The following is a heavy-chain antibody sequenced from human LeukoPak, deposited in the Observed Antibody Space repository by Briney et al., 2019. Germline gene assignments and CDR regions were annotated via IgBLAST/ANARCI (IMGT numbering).Heavy chain of an antibody. CDR1: GFTFSSYA. Sequence: GGSLRLSCAASGFTFSSYAMSWVRQAPGKGLEWVAVISYDGSNKYYADSVKGRFTISRDNSKNTLYLQMNSLRAEDTAVYYCARDRMGAGDYVPYYYYGMDVWGQGTTVTVSS. V-gene: IGHV3-30-3*01. J-gene: IGHJ6*02. D-gene: IGHD4-17*01. CDR2: ISYDGSNK. CDR3: ARDRMGAGDYVPYYYYGMDV.